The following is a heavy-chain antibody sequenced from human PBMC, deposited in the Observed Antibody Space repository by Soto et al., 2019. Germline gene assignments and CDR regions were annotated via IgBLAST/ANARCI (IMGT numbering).Heavy chain of an antibody. Sequence: QVQLQESGPGLVKPSQTLSLACTVSGGSVGSGEYYYSWLRQPPGKGLEWIGYIYDSGITTYTPSLKCRVTMSLDRPNNQVSLKLSSVTASYTTVYFCARDVAHGYTENVWGQGKMVTVSS. J-gene: IGHJ3*01. CDR2: IYDSGIT. CDR3: ARDVAHGYTENV. D-gene: IGHD5-18*01. V-gene: IGHV4-30-4*01. CDR1: GGSVGSGEYY.